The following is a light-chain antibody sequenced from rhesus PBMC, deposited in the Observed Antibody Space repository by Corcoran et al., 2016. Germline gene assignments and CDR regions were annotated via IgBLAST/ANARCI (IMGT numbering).Light chain of an antibody. Sequence: QVILTQSPATLSLSPGERATLSCRASQSVSSYLAWYQQKPGQAPRLRIYGSSSRATGIPDRVSGSGSGTDFTPAISLQEPGDVGFYPCYQPSSRLAFGHGPKVEIE. J-gene: IGKJ1*01. CDR2: GSS. CDR1: QSVSSY. CDR3: YQPSSRLA. V-gene: IGKV3-10*01.